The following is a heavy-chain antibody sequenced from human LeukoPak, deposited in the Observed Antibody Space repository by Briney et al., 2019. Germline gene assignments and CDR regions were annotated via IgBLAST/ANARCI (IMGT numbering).Heavy chain of an antibody. CDR3: AKDPNIN. D-gene: IGHD1-14*01. CDR2: ISVSGASI. J-gene: IGHJ4*02. V-gene: IGHV3-48*03. Sequence: GGSLRLSCAASGFPFINSEMNWVRQPPGKGLEWVSYISVSGASISYADSVRGRFTISRDNAKNSLYLQMNSLTVEDTAIYYCAKDPNINWGQGTLVTVSS. CDR1: GFPFINSE.